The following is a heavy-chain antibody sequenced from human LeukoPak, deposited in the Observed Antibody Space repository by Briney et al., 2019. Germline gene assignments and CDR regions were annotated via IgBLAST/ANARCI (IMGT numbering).Heavy chain of an antibody. CDR3: ARAYCSGGSCYGDY. CDR2: ISADNGKT. V-gene: IGHV1-18*01. CDR1: GYTFTSYG. Sequence: ASVRVSCKASGYTFTSYGIGWGRQAPGEGVEWGGWISADNGKTKYAQTLQGRVTMTTDTSTSTAYMELRSLRSDDTAVYYCARAYCSGGSCYGDYWGQGTLVTVSS. J-gene: IGHJ4*02. D-gene: IGHD2-15*01.